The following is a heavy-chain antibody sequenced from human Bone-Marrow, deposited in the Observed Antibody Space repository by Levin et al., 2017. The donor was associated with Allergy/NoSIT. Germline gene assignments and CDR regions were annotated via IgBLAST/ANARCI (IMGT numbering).Heavy chain of an antibody. CDR2: VYVSGTT. Sequence: SQTLSLTCSVSGGSISNYYWSWIRQPPGKGLEWIGYVYVSGTTDYNPSLKSRVTISIETSKNQFSLRLKSVTAADTAVYYCARDLGYSSGRWNSVDPWGQGTLVTVSS. D-gene: IGHD6-19*01. CDR3: ARDLGYSSGRWNSVDP. J-gene: IGHJ5*02. CDR1: GGSISNYY. V-gene: IGHV4-59*01.